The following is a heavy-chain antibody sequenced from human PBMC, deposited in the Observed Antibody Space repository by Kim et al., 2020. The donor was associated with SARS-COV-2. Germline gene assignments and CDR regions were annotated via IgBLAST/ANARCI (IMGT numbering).Heavy chain of an antibody. J-gene: IGHJ2*01. V-gene: IGHV4-59*13. D-gene: IGHD6-19*01. CDR3: ARGGVKQWLGL. CDR1: GGSISTYY. Sequence: SETLSLTCTVSGGSISTYYWNWIRQSPQKGLEWIGFISYSGSTNYNPSLKSRVAISVDSSKNQFSLNMSSVTAADTAVCYCARGGVKQWLGLWGRGTLVTVSS. CDR2: ISYSGST.